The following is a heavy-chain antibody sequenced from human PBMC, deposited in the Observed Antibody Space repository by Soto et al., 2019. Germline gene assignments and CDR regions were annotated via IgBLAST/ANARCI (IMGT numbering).Heavy chain of an antibody. V-gene: IGHV4-59*01. CDR3: ARGGYRIAAVGHEPSDC. D-gene: IGHD6-13*01. J-gene: IGHJ4*02. CDR2: IYYSGST. Sequence: QVQLQESGPGLVKPSETLSLTCTVSGGSFSGYYWSWIRQPPGKGLEWIGFIYYSGSTTYNPSLKSRVTISIDTSQNQFSLSLSSVTAADTAVYYCARGGYRIAAVGHEPSDCWGQGVLVTVSS. CDR1: GGSFSGYY.